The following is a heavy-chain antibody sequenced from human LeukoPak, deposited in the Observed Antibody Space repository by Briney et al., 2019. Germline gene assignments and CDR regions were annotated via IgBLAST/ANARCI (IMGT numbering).Heavy chain of an antibody. CDR3: VRAAIPDNWFDP. CDR1: GASISSGGYY. CDR2: IYYSGGT. V-gene: IGHV4-31*03. J-gene: IGHJ5*02. D-gene: IGHD2-2*02. Sequence: SQTLSLTCTVSGASISSGGYYWSWIRQHPGKGVEWIGYIYYSGGTYYNPSLKSRVSVSVDTSKNQFSLKLSSVTAADTAVYFCVRAAIPDNWFDPWGQGTLVTVSS.